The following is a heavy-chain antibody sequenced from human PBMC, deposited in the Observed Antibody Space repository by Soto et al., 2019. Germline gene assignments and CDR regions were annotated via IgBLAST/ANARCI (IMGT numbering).Heavy chain of an antibody. V-gene: IGHV4-59*01. Sequence: QVQLQESGPGLVKPSETLSLTCTVSGGSISSYYWSWIRQPPGKGLEWIGYIYYSGSTNYNPPLKSRVTISVDTSKNQFSLKLSSVTAADTAVYYCARGRPEGPWGSYRYTGWFDPWGQGTLVTVSS. CDR2: IYYSGST. D-gene: IGHD3-16*02. J-gene: IGHJ5*02. CDR3: ARGRPEGPWGSYRYTGWFDP. CDR1: GGSISSYY.